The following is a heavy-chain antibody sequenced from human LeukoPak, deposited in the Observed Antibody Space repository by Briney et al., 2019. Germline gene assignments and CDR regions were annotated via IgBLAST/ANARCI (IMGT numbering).Heavy chain of an antibody. CDR2: INPSGGST. CDR1: GYTFTSYY. J-gene: IGHJ4*02. Sequence: AAVKVSCKASGYTFTSYYMRWVPQAPGQGLEWMGIINPSGGSTSYAQKFQGRVTMTRDTSTSTVYMELSSLRSEDTAVYYCARKGSYGGNYGYSGQGTLVTVSS. CDR3: ARKGSYGGNYGY. D-gene: IGHD4-23*01. V-gene: IGHV1-46*03.